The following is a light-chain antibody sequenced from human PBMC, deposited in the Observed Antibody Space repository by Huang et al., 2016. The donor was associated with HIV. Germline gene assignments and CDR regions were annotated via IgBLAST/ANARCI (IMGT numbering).Light chain of an antibody. Sequence: AIQMTQSPPSLSASVGDRVTITCRASQGIRNDLGWYQHKPGKAPKLLIYGASSLQSGVPSRFSGSGSGTDFTLTISSLQPEDFATYYCLQDYNYPRTFGQGTKVEIK. V-gene: IGKV1-6*01. J-gene: IGKJ1*01. CDR1: QGIRND. CDR3: LQDYNYPRT. CDR2: GAS.